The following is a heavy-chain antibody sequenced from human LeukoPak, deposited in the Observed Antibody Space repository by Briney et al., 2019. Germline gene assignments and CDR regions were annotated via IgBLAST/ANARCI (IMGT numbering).Heavy chain of an antibody. J-gene: IGHJ4*02. Sequence: SETLSLTCTVSGGSISSGGYYWTWIRQPPGKGPEWIGEINHSGSANYNPSLKRRVFMSVDTAKNQFSLKLNSVSAADTAVYYCARGGYFDSSGYPNPLDYWGQGTLVTVSS. D-gene: IGHD3-22*01. CDR2: INHSGSA. V-gene: IGHV4-61*08. CDR3: ARGGYFDSSGYPNPLDY. CDR1: GGSISSGGYY.